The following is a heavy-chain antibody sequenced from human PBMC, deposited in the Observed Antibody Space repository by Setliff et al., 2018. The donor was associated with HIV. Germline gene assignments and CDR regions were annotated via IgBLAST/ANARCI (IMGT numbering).Heavy chain of an antibody. CDR3: ARVQMAYAAFDV. D-gene: IGHD4-17*01. CDR2: IYFTGSS. Sequence: SETLSLTCTVSGGSISTYYWSWIRQPPGKGLEWIGSIYFTGSSDNNPSLKSRVTLSVDTSNHQFSLKLSSVTAADTAVYYCARVQMAYAAFDVWGQGTMVTVSS. J-gene: IGHJ3*01. V-gene: IGHV4-59*01. CDR1: GGSISTYY.